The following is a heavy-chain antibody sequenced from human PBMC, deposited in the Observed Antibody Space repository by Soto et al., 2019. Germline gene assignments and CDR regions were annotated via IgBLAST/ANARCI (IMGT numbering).Heavy chain of an antibody. Sequence: GGSLRLSCAASGFTFSSYWMSWVRQAPGKGLEWVANIKQDGSEKYYVDSVKGRFTISRDNAKNSLYLQMNSLRAEDTAVYYCARASISSGGSWNYFDYWGQGTLVTVSS. CDR3: ARASISSGGSWNYFDY. J-gene: IGHJ4*02. CDR2: IKQDGSEK. D-gene: IGHD2-15*01. V-gene: IGHV3-7*01. CDR1: GFTFSSYW.